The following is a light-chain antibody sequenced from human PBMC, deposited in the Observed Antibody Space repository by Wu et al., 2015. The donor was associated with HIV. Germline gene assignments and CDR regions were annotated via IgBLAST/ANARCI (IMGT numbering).Light chain of an antibody. CDR3: QQRSNWPPGLT. CDR2: DGS. J-gene: IGKJ4*01. Sequence: EIVLTQSPVTVSLSPGARATLSCRASQSVSSYLSWYQQKPGQAPRLPIYDGSYRGTGIPARFSGSGSGTDFTLTISSVEPEDSAVYYCQQRSNWPPGLTFGGGTKVEIK. V-gene: IGKV3-11*01. CDR1: QSVSSY.